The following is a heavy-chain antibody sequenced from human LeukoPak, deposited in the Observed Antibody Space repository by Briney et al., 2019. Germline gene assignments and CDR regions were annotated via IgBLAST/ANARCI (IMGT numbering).Heavy chain of an antibody. D-gene: IGHD6-13*01. Sequence: PSETLSLTCTVSGGSISSYYWSWIRQPAWKGLEWIGRIYSTGSTNYNPSLKSRVTMSVDTSKNQFSLRLRSVTAADTAVYYCARQIASAGTAGFDFWGQGALVTVSS. CDR1: GGSISSYY. V-gene: IGHV4-4*07. CDR2: IYSTGST. J-gene: IGHJ4*02. CDR3: ARQIASAGTAGFDF.